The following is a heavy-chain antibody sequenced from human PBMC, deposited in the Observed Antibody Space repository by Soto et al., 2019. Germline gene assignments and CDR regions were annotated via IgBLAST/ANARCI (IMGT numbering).Heavy chain of an antibody. CDR1: GFTFSGHS. V-gene: IGHV3-64D*06. Sequence: GGSLRLSCSASGFTFSGHSMHWVRQAPGKGLEYVSIISNNGYNTYYVESVRGRFTISRDNSKNTLYLQMNNLRAEDTAVYYCVKDRYFGSDFGTRAFDIWGQGTMVTVSS. CDR2: ISNNGYNT. CDR3: VKDRYFGSDFGTRAFDI. D-gene: IGHD3-10*01. J-gene: IGHJ3*02.